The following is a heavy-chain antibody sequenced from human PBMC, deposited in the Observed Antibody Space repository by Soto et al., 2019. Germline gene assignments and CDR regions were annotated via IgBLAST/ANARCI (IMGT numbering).Heavy chain of an antibody. CDR2: INHSGST. CDR1: GGSFSGYY. Sequence: PSETLSLTCAVYGGSFSGYYWTWIRQPPGKGLEWIGEINHSGSTNYNPSLKSRVTISVDTSKNQFSLKLSSLTAADTAVYYCATGYSSSPNNWFDPWGQGTLVTVS. V-gene: IGHV4-34*01. D-gene: IGHD6-6*01. CDR3: ATGYSSSPNNWFDP. J-gene: IGHJ5*02.